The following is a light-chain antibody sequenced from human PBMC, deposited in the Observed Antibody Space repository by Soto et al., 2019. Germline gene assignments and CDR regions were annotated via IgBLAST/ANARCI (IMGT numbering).Light chain of an antibody. V-gene: IGKV3-20*01. CDR2: DAS. J-gene: IGKJ4*01. CDR3: QQFSSYPLT. Sequence: EIVLTQSPGTLSLSPGERATLSCRASQTVLNNYLTWYQQKPGQAPRLLIYDASSRATGIPDRFSGGGSGTDFTLTISRLEPEDFAVYYCQQFSSYPLTFGGGTKVDI. CDR1: QTVLNNY.